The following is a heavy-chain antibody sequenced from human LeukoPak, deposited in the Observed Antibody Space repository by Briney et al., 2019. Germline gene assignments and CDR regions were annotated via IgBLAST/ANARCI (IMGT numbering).Heavy chain of an antibody. J-gene: IGHJ4*02. D-gene: IGHD3-10*01. CDR1: GFTFSRYE. V-gene: IGHV3-30-3*01. CDR3: APAMVRGVITGGVY. CDR2: ISNDGNNK. Sequence: GGSLRLSCAASGFTFSRYEMHWVRQAPGKGLEWVATISNDGNNKYYADSVKGRFTISRDNAKNSLYLQMNSLRAEDTAVYYCAPAMVRGVITGGVYWGQGTLGTVSS.